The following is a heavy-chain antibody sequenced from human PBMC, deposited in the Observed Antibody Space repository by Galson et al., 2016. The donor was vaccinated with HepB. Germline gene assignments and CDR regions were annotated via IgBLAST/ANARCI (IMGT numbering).Heavy chain of an antibody. CDR3: ARSNYHDKCGLHP. J-gene: IGHJ5*02. V-gene: IGHV3-30*14. CDR2: ISYDGSEQ. D-gene: IGHD3-22*01. Sequence: SLRLSCAASGFRFSFYPMHWVRQAPGKGLEWVAVISYDGSEQFYAESVKGRFTISRDKSKNTLYLHLRSLRLEDTAVYYCARSNYHDKCGLHPWGQGTLVTVSS. CDR1: GFRFSFYP.